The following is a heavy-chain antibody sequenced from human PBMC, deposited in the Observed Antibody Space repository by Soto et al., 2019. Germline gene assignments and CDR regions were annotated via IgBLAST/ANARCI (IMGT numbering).Heavy chain of an antibody. V-gene: IGHV3-23*01. Sequence: PGGSLRLSCAASGFTFSSYAMTWVRQAPGKGLEWVSSISNTGGSTYYADSVKGRFTISRDNSKNTLYLQMNSLRAEDTAVYYCAKGPQYGRTSYFDCWGEGALVTVYS. CDR2: ISNTGGST. CDR3: AKGPQYGRTSYFDC. J-gene: IGHJ4*02. D-gene: IGHD1-7*01. CDR1: GFTFSSYA.